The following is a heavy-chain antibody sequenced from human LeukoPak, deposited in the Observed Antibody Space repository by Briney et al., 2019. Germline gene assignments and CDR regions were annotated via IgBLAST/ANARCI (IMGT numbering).Heavy chain of an antibody. V-gene: IGHV1-46*01. J-gene: IGHJ4*02. CDR3: ARDSGDDSSSWYEVYY. CDR2: INPSGGST. CDR1: GYTFTSYY. D-gene: IGHD6-13*01. Sequence: ASVTVSCTASGYTFTSYYMHWVRQAPGQGLEWMGIINPSGGSTSYAQKFQGRVTMTRDTSTSTVYMELSSLRSEDTAVYYCARDSGDDSSSWYEVYYWGQGTLVTVSS.